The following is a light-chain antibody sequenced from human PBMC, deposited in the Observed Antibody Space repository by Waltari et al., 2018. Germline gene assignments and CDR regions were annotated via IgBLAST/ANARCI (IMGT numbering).Light chain of an antibody. CDR3: SSYTNSGNVV. J-gene: IGLJ2*01. Sequence: QSALTQPASVSGSPGQAITISCTGTRRDIGRYHYVSWYQQHPGKAPKLVISEVSNRPSGVSNRFSGSKSGNTASLTISGLQAEDGAHYYCSSYTNSGNVVFGGGTKLTVL. CDR1: RRDIGRYHY. CDR2: EVS. V-gene: IGLV2-14*01.